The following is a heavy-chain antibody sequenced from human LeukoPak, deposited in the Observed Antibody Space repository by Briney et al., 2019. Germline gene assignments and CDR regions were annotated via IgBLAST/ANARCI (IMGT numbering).Heavy chain of an antibody. CDR1: GYTFTSYG. CDR2: INPSGGST. J-gene: IGHJ4*02. V-gene: IGHV1-46*01. CDR3: ARERDCSGGSCPADY. D-gene: IGHD2-15*01. Sequence: ASVKVSCKASGYTFTSYGISWVRQAPGQGLEWMGIINPSGGSTSYAQKFQGRVTMTRDTSTSTVYMELSSLRSEDTAVYYCARERDCSGGSCPADYWGQGTLVTVSS.